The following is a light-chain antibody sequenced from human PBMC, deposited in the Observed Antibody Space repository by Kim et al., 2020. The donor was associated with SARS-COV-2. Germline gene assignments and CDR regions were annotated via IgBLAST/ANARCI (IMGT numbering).Light chain of an antibody. CDR1: QSVSTY. Sequence: EIVLTQSPATLSLSVGERATLSCRASQSVSTYLNWYQQKLGQAPRLLIYDASNRSTGIPTRFSGSGSGTDFTLTITRLEPEDFAIYYCQQRYNWPITSDQETRLEIK. V-gene: IGKV3-11*01. CDR2: DAS. CDR3: QQRYNWPIT. J-gene: IGKJ5*01.